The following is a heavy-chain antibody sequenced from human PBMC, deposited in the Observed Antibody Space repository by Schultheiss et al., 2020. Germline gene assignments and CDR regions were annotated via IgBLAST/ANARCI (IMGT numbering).Heavy chain of an antibody. J-gene: IGHJ6*02. CDR3: ARGGYCSSTSCYPNYYYGMDV. CDR2: ISGSGGST. D-gene: IGHD2-2*01. CDR1: GFTFSSYA. V-gene: IGHV3-23*01. Sequence: LSLTCAASGFTFSSYAMSWVRQAPGKGLEWVSAISGSGGSTYYADSVKGRFTISRDNSKNTLYLQMNSLRAEDTAVYYCARGGYCSSTSCYPNYYYGMDVWGQGTTVTVSS.